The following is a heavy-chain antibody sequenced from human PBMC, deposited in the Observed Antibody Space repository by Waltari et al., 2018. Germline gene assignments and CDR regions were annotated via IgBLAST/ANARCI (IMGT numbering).Heavy chain of an antibody. J-gene: IGHJ4*02. CDR3: IKETNAGGLDY. V-gene: IGHV3-9*02. CDR2: FYGNGGRL. D-gene: IGHD1-7*01. CDR1: GFTSIDYV. Sequence: EVYLVESGGGLVKPGGALRLSCVAYGFTSIDYVLHWSRQPPGKGLEWVSGFYGNGGRLDYLDSVRGRFTISRDDAKNSLYLQMNSLRVEDTALYFCIKETNAGGLDYWGQGTLVTVSS.